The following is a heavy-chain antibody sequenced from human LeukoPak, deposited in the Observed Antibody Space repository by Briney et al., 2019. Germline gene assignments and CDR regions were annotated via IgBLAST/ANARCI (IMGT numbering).Heavy chain of an antibody. CDR3: AKESGISQHGAYFDC. D-gene: IGHD2-2*01. J-gene: IGHJ4*02. V-gene: IGHV3-30*18. Sequence: GGSLRLSCAASGFTFSTHGMQWVRQAPGKGLEWVAVVSSDGRTQHYADSVKGRFTISRDNSKNTLYLQMNSLRAEDTAVYYCAKESGISQHGAYFDCWGQGTLVTVSS. CDR2: VSSDGRTQ. CDR1: GFTFSTHG.